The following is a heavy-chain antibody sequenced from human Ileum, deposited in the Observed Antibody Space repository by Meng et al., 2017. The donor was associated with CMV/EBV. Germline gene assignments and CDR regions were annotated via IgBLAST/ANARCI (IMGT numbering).Heavy chain of an antibody. J-gene: IGHJ4*02. Sequence: QMHIQEWGAGLLKPSETLSLTCSLAGSFSPYTWSWTRQAPGKGLEWIGEINQYGSTNFNPSVKSRVTISRDTSKNQFSLRLNSVTAADAAVYYCVTADHHAIKYWGQGTLVTVSS. D-gene: IGHD5-12*01. CDR2: INQYGST. V-gene: IGHV4-34*01. CDR3: VTADHHAIKY. CDR1: GSFSPYT.